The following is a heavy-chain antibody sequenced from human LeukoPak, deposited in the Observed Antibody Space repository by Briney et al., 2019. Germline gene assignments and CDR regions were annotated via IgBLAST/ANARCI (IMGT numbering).Heavy chain of an antibody. D-gene: IGHD2-2*01. V-gene: IGHV4-34*01. CDR1: GGSFSGYY. J-gene: IGHJ4*02. Sequence: SETLSLTCAVCGGSFSGYYWSWIRQPPGKGLEWIGEINHSGSTNYNPFLKSRVTISVDTSKNQFSLKLSSVTAADTAVYYCARLETGVVPAAKVWGQGTLVTVSS. CDR2: INHSGST. CDR3: ARLETGVVPAAKV.